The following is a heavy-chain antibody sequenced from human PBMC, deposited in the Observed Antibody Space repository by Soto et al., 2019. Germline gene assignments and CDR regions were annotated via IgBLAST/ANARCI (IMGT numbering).Heavy chain of an antibody. J-gene: IGHJ5*02. V-gene: IGHV1-18*01. CDR1: GYTFTSYG. D-gene: IGHD2-8*01. CDR2: ISAYNGNT. CDR3: ASDLRAYCTNGVCYWFDP. Sequence: ASVKVSCKASGYTFTSYGISWVRQAPGQGLEWMGWISAYNGNTNYAQKLQGRVTMTTDTSTSTAYMELRSLRSDDTAVYYCASDLRAYCTNGVCYWFDPWGQGTLVTVSS.